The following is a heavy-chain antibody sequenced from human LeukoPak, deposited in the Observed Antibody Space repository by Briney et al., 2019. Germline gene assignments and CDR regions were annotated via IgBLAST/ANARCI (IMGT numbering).Heavy chain of an antibody. CDR1: GFTFTFYW. CDR2: IKQDGSEK. J-gene: IGHJ4*02. Sequence: GGSLRLSCAASGFTFTFYWMSWVRQAPGKGLEWVANIKQDGSEKYYVDSVKGRFTISRDNAKNSLYLQMNGLRAEDTAVYYCAKLIVGATEYFDYWGQGTLVTVSS. V-gene: IGHV3-7*03. CDR3: AKLIVGATEYFDY. D-gene: IGHD1-26*01.